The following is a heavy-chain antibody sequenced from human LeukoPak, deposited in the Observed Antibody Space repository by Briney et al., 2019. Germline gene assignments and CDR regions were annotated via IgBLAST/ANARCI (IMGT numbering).Heavy chain of an antibody. V-gene: IGHV3-23*01. Sequence: GGSLRLSCAASGFTFSSYAMSWVRQAPGKGLEWVSAISGSGGRTYYADSVKGRFTISRDNSKNTLYLQMNSRRAEDTAVYYCAKDRGIAAAGHDAFDIWGQGTMVTVSS. CDR2: ISGSGGRT. CDR3: AKDRGIAAAGHDAFDI. J-gene: IGHJ3*02. CDR1: GFTFSSYA. D-gene: IGHD6-13*01.